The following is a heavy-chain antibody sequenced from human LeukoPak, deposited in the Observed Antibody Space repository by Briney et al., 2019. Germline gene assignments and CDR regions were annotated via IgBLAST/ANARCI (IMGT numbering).Heavy chain of an antibody. D-gene: IGHD6-19*01. CDR3: ARDLKNRRNSSGWYGFNWFDP. CDR2: INPNSGGT. Sequence: GASVKVSCKASGYTFTGYYMHWVRQAPGQGLEWMGWINPNSGGTNYAQKFQGRVTMTRDTSISTAYMELSRLRSDDTAVYYCARDLKNRRNSSGWYGFNWFDPWGQGTLVTVSS. V-gene: IGHV1-2*02. CDR1: GYTFTGYY. J-gene: IGHJ5*02.